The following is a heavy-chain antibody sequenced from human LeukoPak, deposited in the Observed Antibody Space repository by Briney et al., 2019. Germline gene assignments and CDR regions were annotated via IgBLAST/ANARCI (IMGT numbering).Heavy chain of an antibody. Sequence: KPSETLSLTCSVSGGSISSCDYYWGWIRQSPGRGLEWIGSVHCSGTTYYSPSLKSRVTISVDTSKKYLYVKLGSVTAADTAVYYCTRHADRASAGTPHGFDIWGQGTMVTVSS. D-gene: IGHD6-13*01. J-gene: IGHJ3*02. CDR1: GGSISSCDYY. CDR3: TRHADRASAGTPHGFDI. CDR2: VHCSGTT. V-gene: IGHV4-39*01.